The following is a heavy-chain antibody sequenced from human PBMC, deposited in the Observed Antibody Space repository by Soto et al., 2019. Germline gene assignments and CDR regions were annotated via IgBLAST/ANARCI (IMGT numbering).Heavy chain of an antibody. D-gene: IGHD5-18*01. V-gene: IGHV4-59*08. Sequence: SETLSLTCTVSGGSISSYYWSWIRQPPGKGLEWIGYIYYSGSTNYNPSLKSRVTISVDTSKNQFSLKLSSVTAADTAVYYCARVDTAMVIDYWGQGTLVTVSS. CDR2: IYYSGST. CDR3: ARVDTAMVIDY. CDR1: GGSISSYY. J-gene: IGHJ4*02.